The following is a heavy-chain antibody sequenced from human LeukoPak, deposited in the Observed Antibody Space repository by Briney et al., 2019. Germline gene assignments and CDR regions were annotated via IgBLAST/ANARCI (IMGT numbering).Heavy chain of an antibody. CDR2: SNPVFGTA. V-gene: IGHV1-69*13. CDR1: GDTFSSYV. Sequence: SVKVSCKASGDTFSSYVISWVRQAPGQGLEWMGGSNPVFGTARYAQKFQDRVTITADESTSTAYMELSSLRSEDTAVYYCAKTFLTAYDTYFYYYGLDVWGQGTPVTVSS. CDR3: AKTFLTAYDTYFYYYGLDV. J-gene: IGHJ6*02. D-gene: IGHD3-9*01.